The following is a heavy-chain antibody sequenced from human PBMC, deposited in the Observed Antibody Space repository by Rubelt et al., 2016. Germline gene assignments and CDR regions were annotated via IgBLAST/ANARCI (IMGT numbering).Heavy chain of an antibody. CDR3: GRGSGYSFYNWVDP. D-gene: IGHD5-18*01. CDR2: MYYSGSP. CDR1: GGSISSSSYY. J-gene: IGHJ5*02. V-gene: IGHV4-39*07. Sequence: QLQLQESGPGLVKPSETLSLTCTVSGGSISSSSYYWGWIRQPPGKGLEWIGSMYYSGSPYYNPSLKSRVTISGDTSKNQISLRLSSVNAADTAVYYCGRGSGYSFYNWVDPWGQGTVVSVSS.